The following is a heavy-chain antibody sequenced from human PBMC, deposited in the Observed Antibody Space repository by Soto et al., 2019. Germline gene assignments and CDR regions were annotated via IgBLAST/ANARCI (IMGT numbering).Heavy chain of an antibody. V-gene: IGHV1-18*04. J-gene: IGHJ6*02. Sequence: ASVKVSCKASGYTFTSYGISWVRQAPGQGLEWMGWISAYNGNTNYAQKLQGRVTMTTDTSTSTAYMELRSLRSDDTAVYYCARAKGYCSGGSCDPIFYYYYGMDVWGQGTTVTVSS. CDR1: GYTFTSYG. CDR2: ISAYNGNT. D-gene: IGHD2-15*01. CDR3: ARAKGYCSGGSCDPIFYYYYGMDV.